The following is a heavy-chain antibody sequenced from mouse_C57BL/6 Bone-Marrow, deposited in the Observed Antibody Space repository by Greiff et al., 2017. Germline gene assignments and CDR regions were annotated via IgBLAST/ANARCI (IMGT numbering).Heavy chain of an antibody. J-gene: IGHJ2*01. CDR1: GYTFTSYW. D-gene: IGHD3-1*01. Sequence: QVQLQQPGAELVRPGTSVKLSCKASGYTFTSYWMHWVKQRPGQGLEWIGVIDPSDSYTNYNQKFKGKATLTVDTSSSTAYMQLSSLTSEDSAVYYCASRDYFDYWGQGTTRTVSS. CDR2: IDPSDSYT. CDR3: ASRDYFDY. V-gene: IGHV1-59*01.